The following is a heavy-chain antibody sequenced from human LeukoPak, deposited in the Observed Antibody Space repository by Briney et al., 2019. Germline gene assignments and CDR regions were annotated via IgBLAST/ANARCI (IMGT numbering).Heavy chain of an antibody. CDR1: DGSISRRTYY. J-gene: IGHJ4*02. D-gene: IGHD1-26*01. Sequence: SETLSLTCTVSDGSISRRTYYWGWIRQPPGKGLEWIGSISYSGSTSYNPSLKSRVTISIDTSKNQFSLRLSSVTAADTAVYCCARYEGGTMFDYWGQGTLVAVSS. CDR2: ISYSGST. V-gene: IGHV4-39*01. CDR3: ARYEGGTMFDY.